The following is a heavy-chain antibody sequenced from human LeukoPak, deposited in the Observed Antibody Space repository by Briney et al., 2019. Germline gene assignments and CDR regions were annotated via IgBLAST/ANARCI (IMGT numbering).Heavy chain of an antibody. V-gene: IGHV3-49*04. J-gene: IGHJ4*02. Sequence: GGSLRLSCTASGFTFGDYAMSWVRQAPGKGLEWVGFIRSKAYGGTTEYAASVKGRFTISRDDSKSIAYLQMNSLKTEDTAVYYRTRSRGYYDSSGYYSSPIDYWGQGTLVTVSS. CDR1: GFTFGDYA. CDR2: IRSKAYGGTT. CDR3: TRSRGYYDSSGYYSSPIDY. D-gene: IGHD3-22*01.